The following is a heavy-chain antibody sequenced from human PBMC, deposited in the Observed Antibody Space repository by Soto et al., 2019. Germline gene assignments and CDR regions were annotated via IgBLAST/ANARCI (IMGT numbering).Heavy chain of an antibody. CDR1: GFSFRDYG. D-gene: IGHD4-17*01. Sequence: EVQLLEAGGGLVQPGGSLRLSCAASGFSFRDYGMSWVRQAPGKGLEWLSAIIGIGDTAYYADSVRGRFTISRDNSKNTLYLQLNDLGAVDTAIYYCAKDYGYGDSLPFEYWGQGTVVTVSP. CDR2: IIGIGDTA. V-gene: IGHV3-23*01. CDR3: AKDYGYGDSLPFEY. J-gene: IGHJ4*02.